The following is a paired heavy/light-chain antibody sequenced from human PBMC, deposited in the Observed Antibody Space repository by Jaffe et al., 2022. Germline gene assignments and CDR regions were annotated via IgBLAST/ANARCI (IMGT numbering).Light chain of an antibody. CDR1: QSVSSSY. CDR3: QQYGSSSFT. J-gene: IGKJ3*01. V-gene: IGKV3-20*01. CDR2: GAS. Sequence: EIVLTQSPGTLSLSPGERATLSCRASQSVSSSYLAWYQQKPGQAPRLLIYGASSRATGIPDRFSGSGSGTDFTLTISRLEPEDFAVYYCQQYGSSSFTFGPGTKVDIK.
Heavy chain of an antibody. D-gene: IGHD2-2*01. Sequence: EVQLVESGGGLVKPGGSLRLSCAASGFTFSSYSMNWVRQAPGKGLEWVSSISSSSSYIYYADSVKGRFTISRDNAKNSLYLQMNSLRAEDTAVYYCAREVLGYCSSTSCYEKVGFDYWGQGTLVTVSS. CDR1: GFTFSSYS. V-gene: IGHV3-21*01. CDR2: ISSSSSYI. J-gene: IGHJ4*02. CDR3: AREVLGYCSSTSCYEKVGFDY.